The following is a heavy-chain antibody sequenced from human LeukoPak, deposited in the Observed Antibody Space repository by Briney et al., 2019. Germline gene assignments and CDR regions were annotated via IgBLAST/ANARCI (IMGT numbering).Heavy chain of an antibody. CDR2: INHSGST. V-gene: IGHV4-34*01. CDR1: GFTFSSYA. D-gene: IGHD2-2*01. Sequence: GSLRLSCAASGFTFSSYAMSWVRQAPGKGLEWIGEINHSGSTNYNPSLKSRVTISVDTSKNQFSLKLSSVTAADTAVYYCARGRRKSNVPGCIPRCSHYYYGMDVWGQGTTVTVSS. J-gene: IGHJ6*02. CDR3: ARGRRKSNVPGCIPRCSHYYYGMDV.